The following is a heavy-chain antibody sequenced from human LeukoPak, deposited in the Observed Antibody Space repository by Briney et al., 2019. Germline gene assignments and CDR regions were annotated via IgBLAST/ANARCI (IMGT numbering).Heavy chain of an antibody. J-gene: IGHJ4*02. CDR1: GFTFSSYA. CDR2: ISYDGSNK. Sequence: GGSLRLSCAASGFTFSSYAMHWVRQAPGKGLEWVAVISYDGSNKYYADSVKGRFTISRDNSKNTLSLQMSSLRAEDTAVYYCAKSATVGIKAPFDCWGQGALVTVSS. D-gene: IGHD1-26*01. CDR3: AKSATVGIKAPFDC. V-gene: IGHV3-30-3*02.